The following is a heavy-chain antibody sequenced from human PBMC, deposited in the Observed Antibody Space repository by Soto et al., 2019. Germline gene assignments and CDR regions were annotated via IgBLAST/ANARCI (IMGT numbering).Heavy chain of an antibody. CDR1: GGSISSSNW. CDR3: ARLAAAGTNFDY. V-gene: IGHV4-4*02. CDR2: IYHSGST. D-gene: IGHD6-13*01. Sequence: QVQLQESGPGLVKPSGTLSLTCAVSGGSISSSNWWSWVRQPPGKGLEWIGEIYHSGSTNYNPSLKSRLPISVDKSTTPLSPKLSSVTAADTAVYYCARLAAAGTNFDYWGQGTLVTVSS. J-gene: IGHJ4*02.